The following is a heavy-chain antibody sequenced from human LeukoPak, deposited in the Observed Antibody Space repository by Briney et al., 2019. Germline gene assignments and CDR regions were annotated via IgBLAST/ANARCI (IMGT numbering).Heavy chain of an antibody. V-gene: IGHV1-18*01. D-gene: IGHD6-13*01. Sequence: ASVKVSCKASGYTFTSYAMNWVRQAPGQGLEWMGWISAYNGNTNYAQKLQGRVTMTTDTSTSTAYMELRSLRSDDTAVYYCARASSSWLLYYYYYMDVWGKGTTVTVSS. CDR1: GYTFTSYA. J-gene: IGHJ6*03. CDR3: ARASSSWLLYYYYYMDV. CDR2: ISAYNGNT.